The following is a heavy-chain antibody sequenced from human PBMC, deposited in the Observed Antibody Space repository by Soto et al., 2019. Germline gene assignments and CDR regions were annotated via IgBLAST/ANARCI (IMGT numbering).Heavy chain of an antibody. V-gene: IGHV3-74*01. CDR2: INSDGSST. J-gene: IGHJ6*02. CDR3: AREELELRILEWLFGGMDV. D-gene: IGHD3-3*01. CDR1: GFTFSSYW. Sequence: EVQLVESGGGLVQPGGALRLSCAASGFTFSSYWMHWVRQAPGKGLVWVSRINSDGSSTSYADSVKGRFTISRDNAKNTLYLQMNSLRAEDTAVYYCAREELELRILEWLFGGMDVWGQGTTVTVSS.